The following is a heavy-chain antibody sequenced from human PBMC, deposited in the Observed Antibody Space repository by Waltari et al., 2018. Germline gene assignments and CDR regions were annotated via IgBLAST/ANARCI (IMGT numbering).Heavy chain of an antibody. CDR1: GYTFTGYY. J-gene: IGHJ4*02. D-gene: IGHD6-19*01. V-gene: IGHV1-2*06. CDR3: ARDKAYSSGWYRMVGFDY. Sequence: QVQLVQSGAEVKKPGASVKVSCKASGYTFTGYYMHWVRQAPGQGLEWMGRSNPNSGGTNYAQKFQGRVTMTRDTSISTAYMELSRLRSDDTAVYYCARDKAYSSGWYRMVGFDYWGQGTLVTVSS. CDR2: SNPNSGGT.